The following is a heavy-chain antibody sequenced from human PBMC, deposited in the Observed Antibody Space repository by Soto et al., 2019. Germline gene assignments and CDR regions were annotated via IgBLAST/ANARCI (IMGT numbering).Heavy chain of an antibody. D-gene: IGHD6-19*01. J-gene: IGHJ2*01. CDR1: GYTFTGYY. V-gene: IGHV1-2*02. CDR3: ARHGAFRPQTVAGTLHWFFDL. Sequence: QVQLVQSGAEVKKPGASVKVSCRASGYTFTGYYLHWVRQAPGQGLEWMGWINPHRGGTNFAQNFEDRVIMTGDTSINTAYMELSGLRSDDTAVYSCARHGAFRPQTVAGTLHWFFDLWGRGTLVTGSP. CDR2: INPHRGGT.